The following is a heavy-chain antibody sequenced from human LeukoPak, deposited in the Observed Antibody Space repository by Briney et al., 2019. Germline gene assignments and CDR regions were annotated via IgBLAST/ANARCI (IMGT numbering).Heavy chain of an antibody. D-gene: IGHD4-23*01. J-gene: IGHJ6*02. V-gene: IGHV3-74*01. CDR1: GFTFSSYA. Sequence: GGSLRLSCAASGFTFSSYAMHWVRQAPGNGLVWVSRINSDGSTTTYADSVKGRFTISRDNAKNTLYLQMNSLRAEDTAVYYCASSSPTVVSDTYYYYAMDVWGQGTTVTVSS. CDR2: INSDGSTT. CDR3: ASSSPTVVSDTYYYYAMDV.